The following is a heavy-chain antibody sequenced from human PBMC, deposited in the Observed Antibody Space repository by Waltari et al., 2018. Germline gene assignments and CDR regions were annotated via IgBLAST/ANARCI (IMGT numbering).Heavy chain of an antibody. J-gene: IGHJ4*02. D-gene: IGHD2-15*01. V-gene: IGHV4-38-2*02. CDR2: IFHSGST. Sequence: QVQLQESGPGLVTPSEPLSLTCAVSGDSISPGFYLAWIRQPPGKGLEWIGSIFHSGSTYYNPSLRSRVAISVDTSKNQFSLRLSSVTAADTAVYYCARERGYCSGVSCYNFDYWGQGILGTVSS. CDR1: GDSISPGFY. CDR3: ARERGYCSGVSCYNFDY.